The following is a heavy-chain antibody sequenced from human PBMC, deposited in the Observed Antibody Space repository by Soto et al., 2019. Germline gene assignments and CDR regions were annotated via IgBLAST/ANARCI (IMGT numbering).Heavy chain of an antibody. CDR3: ARDDGIGGWFDP. D-gene: IGHD1-26*01. Sequence: QVQLVQSGAEVKKPGASVKVSCKASGYTFTSYGISWVRQAPGQGLEWMGWITAYNGHTNYALKLQGRVTMTTDIATSTADRERRSLRSDDTAVYYWARDDGIGGWFDPWGQGTLVTVSS. J-gene: IGHJ5*02. V-gene: IGHV1-18*01. CDR1: GYTFTSYG. CDR2: ITAYNGHT.